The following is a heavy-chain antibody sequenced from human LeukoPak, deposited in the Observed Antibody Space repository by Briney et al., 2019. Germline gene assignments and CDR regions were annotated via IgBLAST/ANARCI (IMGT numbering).Heavy chain of an antibody. V-gene: IGHV3-23*01. CDR2: ISGSGDST. CDR1: GFTFSSSA. Sequence: GGSLRLSCAPSGFTFSSSAMSWVRQAPGKGLEWVSAISGSGDSTYYADSVKGRFTISRDNYKSMLYLQMNSLRAEDTAAYYCAKGRCSSASCFNFDYWGQGTLVTVSS. J-gene: IGHJ4*02. D-gene: IGHD2-2*01. CDR3: AKGRCSSASCFNFDY.